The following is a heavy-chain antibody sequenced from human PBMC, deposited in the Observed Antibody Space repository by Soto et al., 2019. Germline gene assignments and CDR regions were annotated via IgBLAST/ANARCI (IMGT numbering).Heavy chain of an antibody. CDR1: GFTVSSYR. CDR2: ISSSSSYI. J-gene: IGHJ6*02. V-gene: IGHV3-21*01. Sequence: XGSLRLSCAASGFTVSSYRMNWVRQAPGKGLEWVSSISSSSSYIYYADSVKGRFTISRDNAKNSLYLQMNSLRAEDTAVYYCATRIADSATFYYYYGMDVWGQGTTVTVSS. CDR3: ATRIADSATFYYYYGMDV. D-gene: IGHD6-13*01.